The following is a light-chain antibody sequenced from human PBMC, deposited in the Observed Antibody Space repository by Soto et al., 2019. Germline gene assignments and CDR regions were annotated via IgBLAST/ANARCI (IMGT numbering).Light chain of an antibody. V-gene: IGLV8-61*01. Sequence: QTVVTQEPSFSVSPGGTVTLTCGLTSGSVSTTYYPSWYQQTPGQAPRTLIYSTNIRSSGVPDRFSGSILGNKAALTITGAQADDESDYHCMLYMGGGLVVFGGGTKVTGL. CDR2: STN. J-gene: IGLJ2*01. CDR3: MLYMGGGLVV. CDR1: SGSVSTTYY.